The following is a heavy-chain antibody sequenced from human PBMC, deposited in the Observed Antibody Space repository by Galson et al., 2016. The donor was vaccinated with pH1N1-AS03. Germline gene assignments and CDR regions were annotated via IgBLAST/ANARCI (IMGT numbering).Heavy chain of an antibody. J-gene: IGHJ6*02. D-gene: IGHD2-2*01. CDR3: ARDPRGPCTSATCPPTYYFGWDV. Sequence: SVKVSCKASGYIFTGFYVHWVRQAPGQGLEWVGWINTDSGVTNYAQKFEAWVTMTRDTSVSTAYMELYGLKSDDTAVYYCARDPRGPCTSATCPPTYYFGWDVWGQGTTV. CDR2: INTDSGVT. V-gene: IGHV1-2*04. CDR1: GYIFTGFY.